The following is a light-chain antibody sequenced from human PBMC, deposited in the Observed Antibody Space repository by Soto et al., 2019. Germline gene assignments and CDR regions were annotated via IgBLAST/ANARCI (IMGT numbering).Light chain of an antibody. CDR2: GAS. V-gene: IGKV3-20*01. J-gene: IGKJ1*01. CDR3: QQYGSSPPWT. Sequence: EIVLTQSPGTPSLSPVERATLSCRASQSVSSSYLAWYQQKPGQAPRLLIYGASSRATGIPDRFSGSGSGTDFTLTIRRLEPEDFAVYYCQQYGSSPPWTVGQGTKVDIK. CDR1: QSVSSSY.